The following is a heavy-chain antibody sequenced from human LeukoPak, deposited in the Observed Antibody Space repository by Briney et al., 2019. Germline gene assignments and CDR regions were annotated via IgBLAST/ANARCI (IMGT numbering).Heavy chain of an antibody. CDR1: GYTFTGYY. CDR3: ARDPDCSGGSCYSEDWFDP. D-gene: IGHD2-15*01. V-gene: IGHV1-2*02. Sequence: ASVKVSCKASGYTFTGYYMHWVRQAPGQGPEWMGWINPNSGGTNYAQTFQGRVTMTRDTSISTAYMELSRLRSDDAAVYYCARDPDCSGGSCYSEDWFDPWGEGTLVSVCS. J-gene: IGHJ5*02. CDR2: INPNSGGT.